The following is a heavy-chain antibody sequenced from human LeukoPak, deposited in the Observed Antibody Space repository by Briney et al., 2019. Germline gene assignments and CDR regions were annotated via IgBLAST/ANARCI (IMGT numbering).Heavy chain of an antibody. V-gene: IGHV3-30-3*01. J-gene: IGHJ1*01. CDR3: ARRTYYYDSTYFQH. Sequence: GGSLRLSCAASGFTFSSYAMHWVRQAPGKGLEWVAVISYDGSNKYYADSVKGRFTISRDNSKNTLYLQMNSLRAEDTAVYYCARRTYYYDSTYFQHWGQGTLVTVSS. CDR1: GFTFSSYA. D-gene: IGHD3-22*01. CDR2: ISYDGSNK.